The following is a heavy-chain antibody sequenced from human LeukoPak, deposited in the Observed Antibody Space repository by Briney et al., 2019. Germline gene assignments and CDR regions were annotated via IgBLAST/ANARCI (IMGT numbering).Heavy chain of an antibody. CDR3: ATLLRYFDRSDY. D-gene: IGHD3-9*01. J-gene: IGHJ4*02. CDR2: IYYSGST. V-gene: IGHV4-39*01. Sequence: SETLSLTCTVSGGSISSGSYYWGWIRQPPGKGLEWIGSIYYSGSTYYNPSLKSRVTISVDTSKNQFSLKLSSVTAADTAVYYCATLLRYFDRSDYWGQGTLVTVSS. CDR1: GGSISSGSYY.